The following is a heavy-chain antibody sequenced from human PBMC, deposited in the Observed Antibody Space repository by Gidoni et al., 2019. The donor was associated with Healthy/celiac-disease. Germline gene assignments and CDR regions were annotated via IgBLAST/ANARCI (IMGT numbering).Heavy chain of an antibody. Sequence: EVQLLESGGGLVQPGGSLRLSCAASGFTFSSYAMSWVRQAPGQGLEWVSAISGSGGSTYYADSVKGRFTISRDNSKNTLYLQMNSLRAEDTAVYYCAKDSGFDGSVAANGGFDYWGQGTLVTVSS. CDR2: ISGSGGST. CDR3: AKDSGFDGSVAANGGFDY. CDR1: GFTFSSYA. J-gene: IGHJ4*02. D-gene: IGHD6-19*01. V-gene: IGHV3-23*01.